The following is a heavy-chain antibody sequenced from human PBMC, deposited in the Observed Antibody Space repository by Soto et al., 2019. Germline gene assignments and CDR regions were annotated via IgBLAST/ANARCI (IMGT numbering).Heavy chain of an antibody. CDR1: GGSFSGYY. CDR2: INHSGST. Sequence: GPGPGFSSETLSLTCAVYGGSFSGYYWSWIRQPPGKGLEWNGEINHSGSTNYHPSLKSRVTISVDTSKNQFSLKLSSVTAADTAVYYCARGASGRVTIFGVVTGYYFDYWGQGTLVTVSS. D-gene: IGHD3-3*01. J-gene: IGHJ4*02. V-gene: IGHV4-34*01. CDR3: ARGASGRVTIFGVVTGYYFDY.